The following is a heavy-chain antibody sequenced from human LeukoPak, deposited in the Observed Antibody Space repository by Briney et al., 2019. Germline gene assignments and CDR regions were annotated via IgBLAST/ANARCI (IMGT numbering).Heavy chain of an antibody. V-gene: IGHV3-11*04. Sequence: GGSLRLXCAASGFTFSAYYMTWIRQAPGKALEWVSYISRSGSTIYYADSVKGRFTISRDNAKNSLYLQMNSLRAEDTAVYYCARVPDYGGNPFDYWGQGTLVTVSS. CDR2: ISRSGSTI. J-gene: IGHJ4*02. CDR3: ARVPDYGGNPFDY. D-gene: IGHD4-23*01. CDR1: GFTFSAYY.